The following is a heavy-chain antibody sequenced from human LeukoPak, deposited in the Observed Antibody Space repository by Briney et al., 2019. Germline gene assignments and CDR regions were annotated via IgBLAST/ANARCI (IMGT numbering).Heavy chain of an antibody. CDR1: GASVNTRGFC. Sequence: PSQTLSLTCNVSGASVNTRGFCLHWIRQPPGKGLEWLGCKYPTGSTYYNPSLKSRVTISVDTSKNQFSLKVISVTAADTAVYYCAARSGSYFDYWGQGTLVTVSS. V-gene: IGHV4-30-2*01. J-gene: IGHJ4*02. D-gene: IGHD1-26*01. CDR2: KYPTGST. CDR3: AARSGSYFDY.